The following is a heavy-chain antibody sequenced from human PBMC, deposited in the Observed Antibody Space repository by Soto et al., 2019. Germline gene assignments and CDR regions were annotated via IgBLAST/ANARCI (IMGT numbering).Heavy chain of an antibody. CDR3: ARHGWVGSSWYLGALDI. Sequence: PSETLSLTCTVSSGSISNNNYYWGWIRQPPGEGLEWIGSIRYGGNAFYTPSLRGRVTMSVDTSKNQFSLKLTSVTAADTAVYYCARHGWVGSSWYLGALDIWGQGTMVTVSS. J-gene: IGHJ3*02. CDR1: SGSISNNNYY. V-gene: IGHV4-39*01. D-gene: IGHD6-13*01. CDR2: IRYGGNA.